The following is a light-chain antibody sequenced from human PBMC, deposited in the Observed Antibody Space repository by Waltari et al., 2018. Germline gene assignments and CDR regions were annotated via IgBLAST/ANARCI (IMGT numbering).Light chain of an antibody. Sequence: GDRVTINCRASQDINNYLAWYQQKPGKAPDLLVFGASTLQSGVPSRFNGSGSGTDFTLTITSLQSEDFATYSCQQYFGFPITFGQGTRLDI. CDR3: QQYFGFPIT. V-gene: IGKV1D-8*01. CDR2: GAS. J-gene: IGKJ5*01. CDR1: QDINNY.